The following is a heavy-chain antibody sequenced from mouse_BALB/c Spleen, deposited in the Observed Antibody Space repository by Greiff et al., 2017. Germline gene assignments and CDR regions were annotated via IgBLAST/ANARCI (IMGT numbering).Heavy chain of an antibody. J-gene: IGHJ3*01. V-gene: IGHV5-12-2*01. D-gene: IGHD2-4*01. CDR1: GFTFSSYT. CDR2: ISNGGGST. Sequence: EVQRVESGGGLVQPGGSLKLSCAASGFTFSSYTMSWVRQTPEKRLEWVAYISNGGGSTYYPDTVKGRFTISRDNAKNTLYLQMSSLKSEDTAMYYCARHEGLRRREWFAYWGQGTLVTVSA. CDR3: ARHEGLRRREWFAY.